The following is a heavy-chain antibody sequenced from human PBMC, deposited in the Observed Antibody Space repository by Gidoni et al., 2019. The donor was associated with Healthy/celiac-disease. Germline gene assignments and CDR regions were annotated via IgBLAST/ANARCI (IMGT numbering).Heavy chain of an antibody. J-gene: IGHJ6*02. D-gene: IGHD1-1*01. CDR3: AREGGTTGYYGMDV. CDR1: GFTFSSYW. Sequence: EVQLVESGGGLVQPGGSLRLSCAASGFTFSSYWMSWVRQAPGKGLEWVANIKQDGSEKDYVDSVKGRFTISRDNAKNSLYLQMNSLRAEDTAVYYCAREGGTTGYYGMDVWGQGTTVTVSS. CDR2: IKQDGSEK. V-gene: IGHV3-7*01.